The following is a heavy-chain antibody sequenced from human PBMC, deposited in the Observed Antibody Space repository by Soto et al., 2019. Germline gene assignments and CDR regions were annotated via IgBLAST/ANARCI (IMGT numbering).Heavy chain of an antibody. CDR3: SREGPYSGSYYFDY. Sequence: ASVKVSCKASGGTFSSYAISWVRQAPGQGLEWMGGIIPILGIANYAQKFQGRVTITADKSTSTAYMELSSLRSEDTAWYYCSREGPYSGSYYFDYWGQGTLVTVSS. CDR1: GGTFSSYA. V-gene: IGHV1-69*10. D-gene: IGHD1-26*01. CDR2: IIPILGIA. J-gene: IGHJ4*02.